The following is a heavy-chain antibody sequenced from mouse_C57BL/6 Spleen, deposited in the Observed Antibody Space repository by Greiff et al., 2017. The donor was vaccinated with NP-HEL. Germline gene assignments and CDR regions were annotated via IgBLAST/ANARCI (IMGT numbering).Heavy chain of an antibody. CDR2: ISSGSSTI. J-gene: IGHJ3*01. V-gene: IGHV5-17*01. CDR1: GFTFSDYG. Sequence: EVKLMESGGGLVKPGGSLKLSCAASGFTFSDYGMHWVRQAPEKGLEWVAYISSGSSTIYYADTVKGRFTISRDNAKNTLFLQMTSLRSEDTAMYYCARDYYGPAYWGQGTLVTVSA. D-gene: IGHD1-1*01. CDR3: ARDYYGPAY.